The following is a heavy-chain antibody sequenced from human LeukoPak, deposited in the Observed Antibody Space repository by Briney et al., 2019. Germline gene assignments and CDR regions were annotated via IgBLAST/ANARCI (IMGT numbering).Heavy chain of an antibody. Sequence: ASVKVSCKVAGLTVSEVTLHWVRQSREKGLEWMGGFDRQERKIWYAQNFQGRVTMTEDTSTDTAFMELNSLRSEDAAVYYCSTVNNDGDGYPLFLFDPWGRGTQVTVSS. V-gene: IGHV1-24*01. CDR1: GLTVSEVT. CDR2: FDRQERKI. J-gene: IGHJ5*02. CDR3: STVNNDGDGYPLFLFDP. D-gene: IGHD3-22*01.